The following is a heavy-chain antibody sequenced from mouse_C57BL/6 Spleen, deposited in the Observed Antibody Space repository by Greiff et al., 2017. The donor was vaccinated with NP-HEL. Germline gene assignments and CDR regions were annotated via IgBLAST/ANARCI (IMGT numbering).Heavy chain of an antibody. D-gene: IGHD4-1*01. J-gene: IGHJ2*01. CDR3: ARLGPPSYYFDY. Sequence: VQLQQPGTELVKPEASVKLSCKASGYTFTSYWMHWVKQRPGQGLEWIGNINPSNGGTNYNEKFKSKATLTVDKSSSTAYMQLSSLTSEDSAVYYCARLGPPSYYFDYWGQGTTLTVSS. CDR2: INPSNGGT. V-gene: IGHV1-53*01. CDR1: GYTFTSYW.